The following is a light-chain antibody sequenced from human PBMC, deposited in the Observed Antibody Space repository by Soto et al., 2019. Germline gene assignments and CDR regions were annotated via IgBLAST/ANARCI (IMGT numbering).Light chain of an antibody. J-gene: IGKJ1*01. Sequence: ETVLTQSPGTLSLSPGERATLSCRASQTVSNRYVAWYQHKPGQAPRVLIYAASNRTPGIPDRFSGSGSGTEFTLTISRLEPEDFAVYYCQQYGNSPWTFGQVTKVEI. CDR2: AAS. CDR3: QQYGNSPWT. V-gene: IGKV3-20*01. CDR1: QTVSNRY.